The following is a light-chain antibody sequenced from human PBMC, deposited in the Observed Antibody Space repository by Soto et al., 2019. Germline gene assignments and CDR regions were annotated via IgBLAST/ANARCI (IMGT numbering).Light chain of an antibody. V-gene: IGKV3-15*01. Sequence: EIVMTQSPATLSVSPGERATLSCRASQSVSSNLAWYQQKPGQAPRLLIYGASTRATGIPARFSGSGSGTEFPLTMSSRQCKDLAVYNCQQYKNWPPWTFGQGTKVEI. CDR3: QQYKNWPPWT. CDR2: GAS. J-gene: IGKJ1*01. CDR1: QSVSSN.